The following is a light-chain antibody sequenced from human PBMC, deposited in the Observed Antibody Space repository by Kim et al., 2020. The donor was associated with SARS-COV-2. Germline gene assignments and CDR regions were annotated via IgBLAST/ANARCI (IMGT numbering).Light chain of an antibody. CDR3: QQSDSFPRT. CDR2: AAT. CDR1: QGINNW. J-gene: IGKJ5*01. V-gene: IGKV1D-12*01. Sequence: DIQMTQSPSFVSASVGDRVTITCRSSQGINNWLAWYQQKPGKAPKLLIFAATNLQSGVPSRFSGSGSGADFTLTISSLQPEDSATYYCQQSDSFPRTFGQGTRREIK.